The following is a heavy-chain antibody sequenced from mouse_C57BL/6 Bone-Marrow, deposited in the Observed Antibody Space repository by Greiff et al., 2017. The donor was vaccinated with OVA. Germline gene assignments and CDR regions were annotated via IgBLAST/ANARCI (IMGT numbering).Heavy chain of an antibody. Sequence: EVQLQESGPVLVKPGPSVKISCKASGFTFTDYYMHWVKQSHGKSLEWIGLVYPYNDGTSYNQKFKGKATLTVDKSSSTAYMELNSLTSEDSEVYYFARCYGSSYYAMDYWGQGTAVTVSS. CDR2: VYPYNDGT. V-gene: IGHV1-36*01. J-gene: IGHJ4*01. CDR1: GFTFTDYY. D-gene: IGHD1-1*01. CDR3: ARCYGSSYYAMDY.